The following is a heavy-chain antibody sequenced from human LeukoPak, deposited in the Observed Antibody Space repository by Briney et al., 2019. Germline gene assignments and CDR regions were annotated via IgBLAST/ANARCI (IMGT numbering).Heavy chain of an antibody. CDR2: ISWNSGSI. CDR1: GFTFDDYA. Sequence: GRSLRLSCAASGFTFDDYAMHWVRQAPGKGLEWVSGISWNSGSIGYADSVKGRFTISRDNAKNSLYLQMNSLRAEDTALYYCAKDLGSGSYYGFDYWGQGTLVTVSS. CDR3: AKDLGSGSYYGFDY. J-gene: IGHJ4*02. V-gene: IGHV3-9*01. D-gene: IGHD3-10*01.